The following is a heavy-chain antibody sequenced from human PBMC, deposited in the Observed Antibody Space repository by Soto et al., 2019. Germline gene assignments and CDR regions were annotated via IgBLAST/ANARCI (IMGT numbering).Heavy chain of an antibody. D-gene: IGHD2-15*01. V-gene: IGHV4-30-2*05. J-gene: IGHJ5*02. CDR3: ARVSCSGGSCYSGWVDWFDP. Sequence: SETLSLTCAVSGGSISSGGYSWSWIRQPPGKGLEWIGYIYHSGSTYYNPSLKSRVTISVDTSKNQFSLKLSSVTAADTAVYYCARVSCSGGSCYSGWVDWFDPWGQGTLVTVSS. CDR1: GGSISSGGYS. CDR2: IYHSGST.